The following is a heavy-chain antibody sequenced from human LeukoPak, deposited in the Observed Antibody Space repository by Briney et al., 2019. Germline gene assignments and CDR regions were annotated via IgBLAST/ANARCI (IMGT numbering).Heavy chain of an antibody. CDR3: ARGPPAPWGRPIKYYFDY. Sequence: SSETLSLTCTVSGGSISSGGYYWSWIRQHPGKGLEWIGYIHYSGSTYYNPSLKSRVTISVDTSKNQFSLKLSSVTAADTAVYYCARGPPAPWGRPIKYYFDYWGQGTLVTVSS. V-gene: IGHV4-31*03. CDR1: GGSISSGGYY. J-gene: IGHJ4*02. CDR2: IHYSGST. D-gene: IGHD7-27*01.